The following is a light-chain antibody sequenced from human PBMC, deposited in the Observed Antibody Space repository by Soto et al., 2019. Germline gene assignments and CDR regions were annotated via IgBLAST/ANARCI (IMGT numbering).Light chain of an antibody. J-gene: IGKJ5*01. CDR3: QQYYDWPIT. CDR1: QGISTL. Sequence: VLTQSPATLSVSPGERATLFCRASQGISTLLAWYQQKPGQAPRLLIYAASTRAAGIPARFSGSGSGTDFTLTISSLQSEDFAIYYCQQYYDWPITFGQGTRLAIK. V-gene: IGKV3-15*01. CDR2: AAS.